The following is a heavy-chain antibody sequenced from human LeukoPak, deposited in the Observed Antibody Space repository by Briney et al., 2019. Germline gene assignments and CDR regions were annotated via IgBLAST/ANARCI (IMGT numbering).Heavy chain of an antibody. CDR3: ARLREDINWYFDY. CDR2: IKQDGSEK. CDR1: GFTFSTYW. Sequence: GGSLRLSCAASGFTFSTYWMSWVRQAPGKGLEWVANIKQDGSEKYYVDSVKGRFTISRDNAKNSLYLQMNSLRVEDTAVYYCARLREDINWYFDYWGQGTLVAASS. D-gene: IGHD1-1*01. V-gene: IGHV3-7*05. J-gene: IGHJ4*02.